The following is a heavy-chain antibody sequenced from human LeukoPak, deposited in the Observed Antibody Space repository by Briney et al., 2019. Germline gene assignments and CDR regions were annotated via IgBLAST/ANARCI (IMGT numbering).Heavy chain of an antibody. CDR2: IKRKTDGGTT. Sequence: GGSLRLSCAASGFSFSNAWMSWVRQAPGKGLEWVGRIKRKTDGGTTDYAAPVKGRFTISRDNSKNTLYLQMNSLRAEDTAVYYCAREGIVGAFDYWGQGTLVTVSS. CDR1: GFSFSNAW. J-gene: IGHJ4*02. D-gene: IGHD1-26*01. CDR3: AREGIVGAFDY. V-gene: IGHV3-15*01.